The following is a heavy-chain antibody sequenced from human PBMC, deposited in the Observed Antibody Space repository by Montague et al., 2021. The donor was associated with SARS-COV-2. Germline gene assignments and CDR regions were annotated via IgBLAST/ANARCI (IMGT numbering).Heavy chain of an antibody. V-gene: IGHV4-61*02. CDR1: GGSISSDSYY. CDR2: VYTTGST. J-gene: IGHJ4*02. D-gene: IGHD5-12*01. Sequence: TPSLTCTVSGGSISSDSYYWSWIRQPAGKGLEWIGRVYTTGSTNYNPSLKSRVTISGDTSRNQFSLRLTSVTAADTAMYYCARAVIYGGYAFAYFDFWGQGVLVTVSS. CDR3: ARAVIYGGYAFAYFDF.